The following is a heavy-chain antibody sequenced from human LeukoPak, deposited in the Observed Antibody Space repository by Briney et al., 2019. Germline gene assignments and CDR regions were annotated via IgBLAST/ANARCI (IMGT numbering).Heavy chain of an antibody. CDR1: GGSISSGDYY. D-gene: IGHD2-2*01. V-gene: IGHV4-30-4*08. J-gene: IGHJ4*02. CDR3: AREGGFYCSSTSCYGLDY. Sequence: TLSLTCTVSGGSISSGDYYWSWIRQPPGKGLEWIGYIYYSGSTYYNPSLKSRVTISVDTSKNQFPLKLSSVTAADTAVYYCAREGGFYCSSTSCYGLDYWGQGTLVTVSS. CDR2: IYYSGST.